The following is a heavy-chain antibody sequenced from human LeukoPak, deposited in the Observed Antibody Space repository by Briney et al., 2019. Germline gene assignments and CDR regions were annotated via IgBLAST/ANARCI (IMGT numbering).Heavy chain of an antibody. CDR3: ARRYCSGGSCPFDY. J-gene: IGHJ4*02. CDR1: GGSISSYY. V-gene: IGHV4-59*01. CDR2: IYYSGST. D-gene: IGHD2-15*01. Sequence: SETLSLTCTVSGGSISSYYWSWIRQPPGKGLEWIGYIYYSGSTNYNPSLRSRVTISVETSKNQFSLKLSSVTAADTAVYYCARRYCSGGSCPFDYWGQGTLVTVSS.